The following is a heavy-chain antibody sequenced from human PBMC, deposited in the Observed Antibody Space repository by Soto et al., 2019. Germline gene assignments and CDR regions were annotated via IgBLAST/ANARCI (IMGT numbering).Heavy chain of an antibody. J-gene: IGHJ4*02. D-gene: IGHD3-10*01. Sequence: SGGSLRLSCAASGFTFSSYAMHWVRQAPGKGLEYVSAISSNGGSTYYADSVKGRFTISRDNSKNTLYLQMGSLRAEDMAVYYCARGPSMVRGVIMSGYFDYWGQGTLVTVSS. CDR1: GFTFSSYA. CDR3: ARGPSMVRGVIMSGYFDY. V-gene: IGHV3-64*02. CDR2: ISSNGGST.